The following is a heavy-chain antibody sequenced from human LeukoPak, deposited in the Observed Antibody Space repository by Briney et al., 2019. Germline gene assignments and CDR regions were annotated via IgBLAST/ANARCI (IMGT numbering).Heavy chain of an antibody. Sequence: ASVTVSCKASGYIFTRYYIHWVRQAPGQGLEWMGIISPGGGTTSYEQKFQGRLTVTRDTSTSTVYMELRSLRSEDTAVYYCARQVATKVTNAVDIWGQGTLVTVSS. D-gene: IGHD5-18*01. CDR3: ARQVATKVTNAVDI. J-gene: IGHJ3*02. CDR1: GYIFTRYY. V-gene: IGHV1-46*01. CDR2: ISPGGGTT.